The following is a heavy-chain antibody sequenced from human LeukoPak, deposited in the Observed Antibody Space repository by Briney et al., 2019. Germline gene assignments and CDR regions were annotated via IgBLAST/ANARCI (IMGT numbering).Heavy chain of an antibody. Sequence: GGSLRLSCAASGFTFDDYAMPWVRQAPGKGLEWVSGISWNSGTIGYADSVKGRFTISRDNAKNSLYLQMNSLRAEDTALYYCAKDAYDTSGYYPNWGQGTLVTVSS. D-gene: IGHD3-22*01. CDR3: AKDAYDTSGYYPN. CDR1: GFTFDDYA. J-gene: IGHJ4*02. V-gene: IGHV3-9*01. CDR2: ISWNSGTI.